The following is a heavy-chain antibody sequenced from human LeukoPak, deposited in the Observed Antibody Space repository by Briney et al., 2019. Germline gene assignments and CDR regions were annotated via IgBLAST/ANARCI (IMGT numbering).Heavy chain of an antibody. CDR2: IYYSGCT. CDR1: GGSISSYY. Sequence: SETLSLTCTVSGGSISSYYWSWIRQPPGKGLEWIGYIYYSGCTNYNPSLKSRVTISVDTSKNQFSLKLSSVTAADTAVYYCARSAERGSYCFYYFDYWGQGTLVTVSS. D-gene: IGHD3-16*02. V-gene: IGHV4-59*01. J-gene: IGHJ4*02. CDR3: ARSAERGSYCFYYFDY.